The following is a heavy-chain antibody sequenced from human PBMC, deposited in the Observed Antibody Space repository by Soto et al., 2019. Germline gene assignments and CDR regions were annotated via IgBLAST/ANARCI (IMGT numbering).Heavy chain of an antibody. D-gene: IGHD1-26*01. Sequence: QITLKESGPTLVKPTQTITLTCTFSGFSHTTTGVALGCIRQPPGKALEWLALIYWHDEKSYSPSLKSRFTIHKDTSTNNLHLTIITMDPMDTATYYCALERVGNPWYSFDYWGQGALVTVSS. CDR2: IYWHDEK. CDR3: ALERVGNPWYSFDY. V-gene: IGHV2-5*01. CDR1: GFSHTTTGVA. J-gene: IGHJ4*02.